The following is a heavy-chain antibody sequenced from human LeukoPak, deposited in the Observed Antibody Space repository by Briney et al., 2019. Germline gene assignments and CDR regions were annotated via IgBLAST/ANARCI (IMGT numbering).Heavy chain of an antibody. J-gene: IGHJ4*02. CDR2: IRSKAYGGTT. V-gene: IGHV3-49*04. D-gene: IGHD3-3*01. CDR1: GFTFGDYA. CDR3: TSSPYYDFWSGYLHFDY. Sequence: GGSLRLSCTASGFTFGDYAMSWVRQAPGKGLEWVGFIRSKAYGGTTEYAASVKGRFTISRDDSKSIAYLQMNSLKTEDTAVYYCTSSPYYDFWSGYLHFDYWGQGTLVTVSS.